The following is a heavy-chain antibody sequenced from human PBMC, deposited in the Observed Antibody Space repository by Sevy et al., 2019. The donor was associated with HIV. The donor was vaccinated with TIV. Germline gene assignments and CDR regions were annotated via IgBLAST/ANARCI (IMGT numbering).Heavy chain of an antibody. Sequence: GGSLRLSCVGSGITFSYYSMNWVRQAPGKGLEWVSSISSSSSNIYYADSVKGRFTISRDNAKKSLYLQMNSLMAEDTAVYYCARDRDGSGSSGGYGMDVWGQGTTVTVSS. V-gene: IGHV3-21*01. J-gene: IGHJ6*02. CDR1: GITFSYYS. CDR2: ISSSSSNI. D-gene: IGHD3-10*01. CDR3: ARDRDGSGSSGGYGMDV.